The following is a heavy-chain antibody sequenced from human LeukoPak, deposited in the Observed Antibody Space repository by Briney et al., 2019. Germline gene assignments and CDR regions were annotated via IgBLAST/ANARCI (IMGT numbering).Heavy chain of an antibody. CDR1: GYTFTNYD. Sequence: ASVKVSCKASGYTFTNYDINWVRQATGQGLEWMGWINPNSGNTGYAQKFQGRVTITADKSTSTAYMELSSLRSEDTAVYYCAAFLRGVTTFDYWGQGTLVTVSS. CDR3: AAFLRGVTTFDY. CDR2: INPNSGNT. D-gene: IGHD4-17*01. J-gene: IGHJ4*02. V-gene: IGHV1-8*03.